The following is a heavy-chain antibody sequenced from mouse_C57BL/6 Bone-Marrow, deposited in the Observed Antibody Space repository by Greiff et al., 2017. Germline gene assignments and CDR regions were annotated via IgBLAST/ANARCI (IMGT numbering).Heavy chain of an antibody. V-gene: IGHV1-76*01. CDR3: ARGRSFAY. Sequence: QVQLKQSGAELVRPGASVKLSCKASGYTFTDYDVNWVKQRPGQGLEWIARMYPGSGNTYYNERFKGKATLTAEQSSSTAYMQISSLTSEDSAVYFCARGRSFAYWGQGTLVTVSA. CDR2: MYPGSGNT. CDR1: GYTFTDYD. D-gene: IGHD1-1*01. J-gene: IGHJ3*01.